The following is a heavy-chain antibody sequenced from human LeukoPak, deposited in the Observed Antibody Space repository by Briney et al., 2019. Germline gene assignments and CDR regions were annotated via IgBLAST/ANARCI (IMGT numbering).Heavy chain of an antibody. D-gene: IGHD6-19*01. Sequence: PSETLSLTCSVFDGSISNYYWRWIRQPPGKALEWIGYAYYSGSTTYNPSLESRVTISVDTSKNQFSLKLTAVTAADTAVYYCARNSAVATSRSWFDPWGQGTLVTVSS. V-gene: IGHV4-59*08. J-gene: IGHJ5*02. CDR1: DGSISNYY. CDR3: ARNSAVATSRSWFDP. CDR2: AYYSGST.